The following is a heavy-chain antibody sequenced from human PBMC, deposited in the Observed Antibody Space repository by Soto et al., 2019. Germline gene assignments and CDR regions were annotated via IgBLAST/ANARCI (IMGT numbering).Heavy chain of an antibody. CDR2: LYTGGSA. CDR1: GFSVTDHY. Sequence: GSLLLPCSASGFSVTDHYMTWVRQAPGKGLEWVSVLYTGGSAYYGDSVKGRFTISRDSSTNTLYLQTNSLKVGDKAFYFCARSFNDWTTYFDYWSEGTPVTVYS. CDR3: ARSFNDWTTYFDY. J-gene: IGHJ4*02. V-gene: IGHV3-53*01. D-gene: IGHD3-9*01.